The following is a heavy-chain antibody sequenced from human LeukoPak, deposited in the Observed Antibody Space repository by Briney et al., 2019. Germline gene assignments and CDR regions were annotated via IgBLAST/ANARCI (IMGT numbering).Heavy chain of an antibody. CDR1: GCSISSYY. CDR2: IYTSGST. CDR3: ARVSSSWYTGDAFDI. D-gene: IGHD6-13*01. V-gene: IGHV4-4*07. Sequence: SETLSLTCTVSGCSISSYYWSWIRQPAGKGLEWIGRIYTSGSTNYNPSLKSRVTMSVDTSKNQFSLKLSSVTAADTAVYYCARVSSSWYTGDAFDIWGQGTMVTVSS. J-gene: IGHJ3*02.